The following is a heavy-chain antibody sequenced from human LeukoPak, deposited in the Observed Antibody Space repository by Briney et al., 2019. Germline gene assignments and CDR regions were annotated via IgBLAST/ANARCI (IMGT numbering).Heavy chain of an antibody. V-gene: IGHV4-59*01. J-gene: IGHJ6*02. CDR2: MYSRGSS. D-gene: IGHD4-23*01. CDR1: GGSMSDYY. CDR3: ARVLPAAYGNSFYYYFAMDV. Sequence: PSETLSLTCTVSGGSMSDYYWTWIRQSPGKGLEWIGYMYSRGSSNYNSSLRSRVTISLDMSKNQFSLKLTSVTAADTAKYYCARVLPAAYGNSFYYYFAMDVWGPGTTVIVSS.